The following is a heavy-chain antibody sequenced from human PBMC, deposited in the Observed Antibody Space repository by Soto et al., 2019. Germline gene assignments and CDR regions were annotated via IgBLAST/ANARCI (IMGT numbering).Heavy chain of an antibody. D-gene: IGHD3-10*01. CDR1: GGAFSSYA. CDR3: ARRRLGYGSWDIDL. Sequence: QVQLVQSGAEVKKPGSSVKVSCKASGGAFSSYAISWVRQAPGQGLGWMGGNLPLFNISNYAQKFQGRVTITADEPTSTAYMDLSNLTSEDTAVYYCARRRLGYGSWDIDLWCRGTLSTVSS. J-gene: IGHJ2*01. V-gene: IGHV1-69*01. CDR2: NLPLFNIS.